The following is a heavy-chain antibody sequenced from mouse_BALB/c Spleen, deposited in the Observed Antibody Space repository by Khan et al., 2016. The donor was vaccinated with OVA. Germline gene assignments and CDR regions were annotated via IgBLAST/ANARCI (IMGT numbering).Heavy chain of an antibody. Sequence: QVQLKESGAELVKPGASVKLSCKTSGYTFTSYWIQWVKQRPGQGLGWIGQIFPGTGTTYYNENFKGKATLTVDPSSSTAYMQVSSLTSEDSAVYFCARGYFGNYEFVYWGQGTLVTVSP. D-gene: IGHD2-1*01. V-gene: IGHV1S132*01. CDR3: ARGYFGNYEFVY. CDR2: IFPGTGTT. CDR1: GYTFTSYW. J-gene: IGHJ3*01.